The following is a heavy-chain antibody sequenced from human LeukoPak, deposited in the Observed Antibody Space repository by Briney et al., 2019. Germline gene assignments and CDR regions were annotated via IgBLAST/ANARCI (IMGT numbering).Heavy chain of an antibody. Sequence: GGSLRLSCATSGFTFSNYAMNWFRQAPGREREWVSAIVVSADNTYYAACVKCRVAISRDNSKHALHLQMNSLRAEDTDIYYCATADCGVLGCRRADCWGQGSLVTVSS. D-gene: IGHD2-21*01. CDR3: ATADCGVLGCRRADC. CDR2: IVVSADNT. J-gene: IGHJ1*01. CDR1: GFTFSNYA. V-gene: IGHV3-23*01.